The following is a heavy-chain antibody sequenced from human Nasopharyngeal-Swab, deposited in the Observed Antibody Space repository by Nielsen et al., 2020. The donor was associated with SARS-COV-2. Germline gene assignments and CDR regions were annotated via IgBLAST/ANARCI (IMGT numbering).Heavy chain of an antibody. V-gene: IGHV3-23*01. D-gene: IGHD5-12*01. CDR3: AKDRDSGDDSEEYYHYYGMDV. CDR2: ISGDSDST. J-gene: IGHJ6*02. CDR1: GFTFSNFA. Sequence: GSLRLSCAASGFTFSNFAMSWVRQAPGKGLEWVSVISGDSDSTYYTDSVRGRFTISRDNSKNTLNLQMNNLRAEDTAIYYCAKDRDSGDDSEEYYHYYGMDVWGQGAPVTVSS.